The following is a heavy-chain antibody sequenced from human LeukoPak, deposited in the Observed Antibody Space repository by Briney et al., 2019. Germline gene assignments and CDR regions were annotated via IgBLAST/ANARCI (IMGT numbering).Heavy chain of an antibody. CDR1: GFTFSSYW. CDR3: ARRSAAKDAFDI. D-gene: IGHD6-25*01. CDR2: INSDGSST. Sequence: GGSLRLSCAASGFTFSSYWMHWVRQAPGKGVVWVSRINSDGSSTSYADSVKGRFTIARDNAKNTLYLQMNSLRAEDTAVYYCARRSAAKDAFDIWGQGTMVTVYS. V-gene: IGHV3-74*01. J-gene: IGHJ3*02.